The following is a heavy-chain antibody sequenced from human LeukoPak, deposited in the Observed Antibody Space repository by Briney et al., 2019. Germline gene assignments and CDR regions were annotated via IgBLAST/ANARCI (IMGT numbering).Heavy chain of an antibody. Sequence: ASVKVSCKASGYTLTSYDIYWVRQAPGQGLEWMGWMNPNSGNTGYAQKFQGRVTMTRNTSISTAYMELSSLRSEDTAVYYCARGVRAAAGAFDYWGQGTLVTVSS. CDR3: ARGVRAAAGAFDY. CDR1: GYTLTSYD. V-gene: IGHV1-8*01. D-gene: IGHD6-13*01. CDR2: MNPNSGNT. J-gene: IGHJ4*02.